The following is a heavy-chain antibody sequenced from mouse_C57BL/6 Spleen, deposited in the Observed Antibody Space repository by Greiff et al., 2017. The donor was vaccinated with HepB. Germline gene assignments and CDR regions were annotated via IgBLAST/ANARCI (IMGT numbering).Heavy chain of an antibody. J-gene: IGHJ2*01. CDR1: GYTFTDYN. V-gene: IGHV1-18*01. Sequence: VQLKQSGPELVKPGASVKIPCKASGYTFTDYNMDWVKQSHGKSLEWIGDINPNNGGTIYNQKFKGKATLTVDKSSSTAYMELRSLTSEDTAVYYCAREVYDYDDGYYFDYWGQGTTLTVSS. CDR2: INPNNGGT. CDR3: AREVYDYDDGYYFDY. D-gene: IGHD2-4*01.